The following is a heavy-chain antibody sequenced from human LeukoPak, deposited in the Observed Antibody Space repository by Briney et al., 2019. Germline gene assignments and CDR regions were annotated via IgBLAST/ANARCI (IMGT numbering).Heavy chain of an antibody. CDR1: GFTFSSYS. V-gene: IGHV3-30*03. J-gene: IGHJ4*02. CDR3: ARESNYYGSGYFDY. CDR2: ISYDGSNK. D-gene: IGHD3-10*01. Sequence: GGSLRLSCAASGFTFSSYSMNWVRQAPGKGLEGVAVISYDGSNKYYADSVRGRFIISRDNSKNTLYLQMNSLRAEDTAVYYCARESNYYGSGYFDYWGQGTLVTVSS.